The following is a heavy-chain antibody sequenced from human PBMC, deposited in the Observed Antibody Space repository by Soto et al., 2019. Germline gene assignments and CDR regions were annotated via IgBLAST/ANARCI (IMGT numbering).Heavy chain of an antibody. CDR2: INHSGGT. D-gene: IGHD3-3*01. CDR1: GGSFGAYY. CDR3: ARGTNLRLHD. J-gene: IGHJ4*02. V-gene: IGHV4-34*01. Sequence: QVQLQQWGAGLLKPSETLSLTCAAYGGSFGAYYWTWIRQPPGKGLEWIGEINHSGGTNYNPSLESRVTISVDTSKNQFSLKLTSVTAADTAVYYCARGTNLRLHDWGQGTLVTVSS.